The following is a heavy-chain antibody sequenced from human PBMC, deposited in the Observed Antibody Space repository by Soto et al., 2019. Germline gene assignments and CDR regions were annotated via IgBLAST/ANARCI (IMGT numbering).Heavy chain of an antibody. D-gene: IGHD3-16*02. Sequence: GGSLRLSCAASGFTFSSYAMSWVRQAPGKGLEWVSAISGSGGSTYYADSVKGRFPISRDNSKNTLYLQMNSLRAEDTAVYYCAKAPLMITFGGVIVWFDYWGQGTLVTVSS. CDR1: GFTFSSYA. V-gene: IGHV3-23*01. CDR2: ISGSGGST. CDR3: AKAPLMITFGGVIVWFDY. J-gene: IGHJ4*02.